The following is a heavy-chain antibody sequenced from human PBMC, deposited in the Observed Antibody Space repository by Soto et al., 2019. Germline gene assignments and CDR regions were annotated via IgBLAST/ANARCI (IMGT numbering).Heavy chain of an antibody. CDR2: INLRGGST. Sequence: ASVKVSCKASGYTFTSFYMHWLRQAPGQRPEWMGVINLRGGSTTYAQKFQGRVAITMDTSTSTAYMELSSLRSEDTAVYYCARESHSYSCMDFWGQGTTVTVSS. V-gene: IGHV1-46*01. CDR3: ARESHSYSCMDF. CDR1: GYTFTSFY. J-gene: IGHJ6*02.